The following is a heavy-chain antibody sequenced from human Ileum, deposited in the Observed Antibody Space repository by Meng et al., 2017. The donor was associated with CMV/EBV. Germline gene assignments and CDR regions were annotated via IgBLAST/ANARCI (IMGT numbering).Heavy chain of an antibody. Sequence: VRLVQSGAEVKKPGASVKVPCKVSGYTLTELSMHWVGQAPGKGLEWMGGFDPEDGEIIYAQKFQGRVTMTEDTSADTAYMELSSLRSEDTAVYYCATDSYGDYALDYWGQGTLVTVSS. CDR3: ATDSYGDYALDY. V-gene: IGHV1-24*01. CDR2: FDPEDGEI. CDR1: GYTLTELS. J-gene: IGHJ4*02. D-gene: IGHD4-17*01.